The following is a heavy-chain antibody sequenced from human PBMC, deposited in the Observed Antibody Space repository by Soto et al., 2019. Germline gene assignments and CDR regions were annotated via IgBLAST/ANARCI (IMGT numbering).Heavy chain of an antibody. CDR2: IYHSGSA. CDR3: ARVGDYYGSGSRLGSY. J-gene: IGHJ4*02. V-gene: IGHV4-38-2*01. D-gene: IGHD3-10*01. CDR1: GYSISSGYY. Sequence: SETLSLTCAVSGYSISSGYYWGWIRQPPGKGLEWIGSIYHSGSAYYNPSLKSRVTISVDTSKNQFSLKLSSVTAADTAVYYCARVGDYYGSGSRLGSYWGQGTLVTVSS.